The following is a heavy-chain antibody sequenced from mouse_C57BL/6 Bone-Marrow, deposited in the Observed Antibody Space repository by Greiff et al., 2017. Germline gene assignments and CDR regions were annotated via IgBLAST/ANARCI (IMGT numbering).Heavy chain of an antibody. D-gene: IGHD2-4*01. Sequence: QVQLQQSGAELVRPGTSVKVSCKASGYAFTNYLIEWVKQRPGQGLEWIGVINPGSGGTNYNEKFKGKATLTADKSSSTAYVQLRSLTSEDSAVLFCASAYDYESSYWDFEVWGTEATVTVST. CDR3: ASAYDYESSYWDFEV. V-gene: IGHV1-54*01. CDR1: GYAFTNYL. CDR2: INPGSGGT. J-gene: IGHJ1*03.